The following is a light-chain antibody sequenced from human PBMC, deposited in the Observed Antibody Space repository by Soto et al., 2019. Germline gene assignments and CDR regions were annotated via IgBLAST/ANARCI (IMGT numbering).Light chain of an antibody. V-gene: IGLV2-14*01. Sequence: QSVLTQPASVSGSPGQSITISCTGTSSDVGDYNYVSWYQQHPGKAPKLIIYDVSNRPSGVSNRFSGSKSGNTASLTISGLQAEDEADYYCSSYTSSGTCVFGTGTKVTVL. CDR2: DVS. CDR1: SSDVGDYNY. CDR3: SSYTSSGTCV. J-gene: IGLJ1*01.